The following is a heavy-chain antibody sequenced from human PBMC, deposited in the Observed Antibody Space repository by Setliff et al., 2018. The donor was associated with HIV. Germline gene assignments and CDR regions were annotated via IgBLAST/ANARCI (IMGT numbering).Heavy chain of an antibody. CDR2: MNPNSGNT. CDR3: ARVKYYDSSGYSIGAFDI. V-gene: IGHV1-8*02. Sequence: ASVKVSCKASGYTFTSYDINWVRQATGQGLEWMGWMNPNSGNTGYAQKFQGRVTMTRNTSISTAYMELNSLRSEDTAVYYCARVKYYDSSGYSIGAFDIWGQGTMVTVSS. CDR1: GYTFTSYD. D-gene: IGHD3-22*01. J-gene: IGHJ3*02.